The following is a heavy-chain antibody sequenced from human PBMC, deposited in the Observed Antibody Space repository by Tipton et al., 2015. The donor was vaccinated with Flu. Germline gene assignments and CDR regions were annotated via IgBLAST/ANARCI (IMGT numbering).Heavy chain of an antibody. CDR3: TKDGWDTSGWYPFDY. D-gene: IGHD6-19*01. Sequence: SLRLSCAASGFSVENKYMSWVRQAPGKGLEWVSVVYGDGSTYYADSVKGRFTISRDNSKHALYLLISSLRAEDTAVYYCTKDGWDTSGWYPFDYWGQGTLVTVSS. CDR2: VYGDGST. CDR1: GFSVENKY. V-gene: IGHV3-53*05. J-gene: IGHJ4*02.